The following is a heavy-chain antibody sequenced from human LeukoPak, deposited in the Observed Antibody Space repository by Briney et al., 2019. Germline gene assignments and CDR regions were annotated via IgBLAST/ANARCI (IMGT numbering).Heavy chain of an antibody. D-gene: IGHD5-24*01. CDR1: GLTFKNYG. CDR3: ARDLVEASTRYFDL. V-gene: IGHV3-30*02. CDR2: VRYHGSDQ. J-gene: IGHJ2*01. Sequence: GSLRLSCAASGLTFKNYGMHWVRQAPGKGLEWVAFVRYHGSDQYYTDSVKGRFTISRDNSKDTLYLQMNSLRAEDTAVYYCARDLVEASTRYFDLWGRGTLVAVSS.